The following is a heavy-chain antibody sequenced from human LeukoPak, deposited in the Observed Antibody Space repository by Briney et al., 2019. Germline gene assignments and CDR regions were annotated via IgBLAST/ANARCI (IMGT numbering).Heavy chain of an antibody. D-gene: IGHD6-13*01. Sequence: PGGSLRLSCAASGFTFSNAWMSWVRQAPGEGLEWVGRIKSKTGGGTTDYAAPVKGTFTISRDDSKNTLYLQMNSLKTEDTAVYYCTTILLYSSSWYFDYWGQGTLVTVSS. CDR3: TTILLYSSSWYFDY. CDR2: IKSKTGGGTT. CDR1: GFTFSNAW. J-gene: IGHJ4*02. V-gene: IGHV3-15*01.